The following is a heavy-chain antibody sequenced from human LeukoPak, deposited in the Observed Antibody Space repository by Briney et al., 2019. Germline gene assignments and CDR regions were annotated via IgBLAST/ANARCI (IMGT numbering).Heavy chain of an antibody. CDR3: AREAGVPMD. CDR2: TYYSGST. V-gene: IGHV4-59*01. Sequence: SETLSLTCTVSGGSISSYYWSWIRRPPGKGLEWIGYTYYSGSTNYNPSLKSRVTISVDTSKNQFSLKLSSVTAADTAVYYCAREAGVPMDWGQGTLVTVSS. CDR1: GGSISSYY. D-gene: IGHD2-8*01. J-gene: IGHJ4*02.